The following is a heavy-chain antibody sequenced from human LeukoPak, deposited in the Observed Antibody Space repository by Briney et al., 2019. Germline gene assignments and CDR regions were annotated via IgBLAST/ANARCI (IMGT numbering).Heavy chain of an antibody. D-gene: IGHD3-22*01. V-gene: IGHV3-30*19. CDR1: GFIFSNSG. Sequence: PGGSLRLSCTVSGFIFSNSGMHWVRRAPGKGLEWVAVVWFDGSKRYYADSVKGRFTISRDNSKNTLYLQMNSLRAEDTAVYYCARDYYDRSGYYRNDYWGQGTLVTVSS. CDR3: ARDYYDRSGYYRNDY. J-gene: IGHJ4*02. CDR2: VWFDGSKR.